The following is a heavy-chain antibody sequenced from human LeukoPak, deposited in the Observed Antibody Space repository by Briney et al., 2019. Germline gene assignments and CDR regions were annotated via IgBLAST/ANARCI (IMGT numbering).Heavy chain of an antibody. CDR3: ASPIGYSGYDWIFDY. CDR2: IKQDGSEK. V-gene: IGHV3-7*01. D-gene: IGHD5-12*01. J-gene: IGHJ4*02. Sequence: GGSLRLSCAASGFTFSSYWMSWVRQAPGKGLEWVANIKQDGSEKYYVDSVKGRFTISRDNAKNSLYLQMNSLRAEDTAVYYCASPIGYSGYDWIFDYWGQGTLVTVSS. CDR1: GFTFSSYW.